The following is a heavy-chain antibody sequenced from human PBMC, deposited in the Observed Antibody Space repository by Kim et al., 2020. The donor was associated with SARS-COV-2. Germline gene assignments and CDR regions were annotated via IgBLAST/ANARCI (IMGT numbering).Heavy chain of an antibody. CDR2: TAK. D-gene: IGHD2-15*01. V-gene: IGHV3-7*03. J-gene: IGHJ5*02. Sequence: TAKHYVDSVKGRFTISRDNAKNSLYLQMNSRRAEDTAMYYCARGMHGGGPWGQGTLVTVSS. CDR3: ARGMHGGGP.